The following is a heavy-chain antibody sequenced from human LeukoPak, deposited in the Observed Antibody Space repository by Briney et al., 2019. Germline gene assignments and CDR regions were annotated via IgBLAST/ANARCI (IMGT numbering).Heavy chain of an antibody. J-gene: IGHJ5*02. CDR2: ISGSGGST. CDR3: AKYSASLYYYDSSGPTNWFDP. V-gene: IGHV3-23*01. CDR1: GFTFSSYA. Sequence: GGSLRLSCAASGFTFSSYAMSWVRQAPGKGLEWVSAISGSGGSTYYADSVKGRFTISRDNSKNTLYLQMNSLRAEDTAVYYCAKYSASLYYYDSSGPTNWFDPWGQGTLVTVSS. D-gene: IGHD3-22*01.